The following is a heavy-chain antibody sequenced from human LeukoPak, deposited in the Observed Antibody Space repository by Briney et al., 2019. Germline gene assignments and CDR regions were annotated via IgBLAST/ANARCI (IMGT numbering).Heavy chain of an antibody. Sequence: GGSLRLSCAASGFTFSSYAMSWVRQAPGKGLEWVSAISGSGGSTYYADSVRGRFTISRDNSKNTLYLQMNSLRAEDTAVYYCAKVLSPGGYYYYMDVWGKGTTVTVSS. CDR3: AKVLSPGGYYYYMDV. D-gene: IGHD2-15*01. CDR2: ISGSGGST. J-gene: IGHJ6*03. V-gene: IGHV3-23*01. CDR1: GFTFSSYA.